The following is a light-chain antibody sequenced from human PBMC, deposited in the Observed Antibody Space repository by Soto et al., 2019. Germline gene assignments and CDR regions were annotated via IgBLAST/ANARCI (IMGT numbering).Light chain of an antibody. CDR1: SSKIGLNS. V-gene: IGLV1-44*01. CDR2: SNN. Sequence: QSVLAQPPSASGTPGESVTISCSGASSKIGLNSVRWYQLFPGSAPKLLIYSNNQRPSGVPDRFSGSRSGTSATLGITGFQTGDEADHYCRSWESSLSEYVLGTGTQV. J-gene: IGLJ1*01. CDR3: RSWESSLSEYV.